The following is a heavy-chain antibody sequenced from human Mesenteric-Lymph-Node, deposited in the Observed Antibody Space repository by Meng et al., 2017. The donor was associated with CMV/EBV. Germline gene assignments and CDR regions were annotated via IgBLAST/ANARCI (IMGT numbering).Heavy chain of an antibody. V-gene: IGHV3-23*01. D-gene: IGHD3-22*01. CDR2: ISTSGGSI. Sequence: GGSLRLSCAASGFTFTSYAMSWVRQAPGKGLEWVSSISTSGGSIYYADSVKGRFTISRDNSKNTLYLQMNSLRVEDTAVYYCAREIVGDGMDVWGQGTTVTVSS. J-gene: IGHJ6*02. CDR1: GFTFTSYA. CDR3: AREIVGDGMDV.